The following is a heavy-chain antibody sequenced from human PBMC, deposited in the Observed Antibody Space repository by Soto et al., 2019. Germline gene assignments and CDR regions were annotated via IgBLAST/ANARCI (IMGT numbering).Heavy chain of an antibody. V-gene: IGHV1-18*01. D-gene: IGHD2-2*01. CDR2: ISTYNGNT. CDR3: ARGDCSSTSCYYWFDP. CDR1: GYTFTSYG. Sequence: ASVKVSCKASGYTFTSYGISCVRQAPGQGLEWMGWISTYNGNTNYAQKLQGRVTMTTDTSTSTAYMELRSLRSDDTAVYYCARGDCSSTSCYYWFDPWGQGTLVTVSS. J-gene: IGHJ5*02.